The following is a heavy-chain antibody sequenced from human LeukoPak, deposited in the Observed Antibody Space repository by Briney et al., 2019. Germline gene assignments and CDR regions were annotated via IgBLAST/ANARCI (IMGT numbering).Heavy chain of an antibody. CDR3: TTPESDIVVVPAAIGFDY. CDR2: IKSKTDDGTT. J-gene: IGHJ4*02. D-gene: IGHD2-2*01. Sequence: GGSLRLSCAASGFTFSNSWMSWVRQAPGKGLEWVGRIKSKTDDGTTDYAAPVKGRFTISRDDSKNTLYLQMNSLKTEDTAVYYCTTPESDIVVVPAAIGFDYWGQGTLVTVSS. V-gene: IGHV3-15*01. CDR1: GFTFSNSW.